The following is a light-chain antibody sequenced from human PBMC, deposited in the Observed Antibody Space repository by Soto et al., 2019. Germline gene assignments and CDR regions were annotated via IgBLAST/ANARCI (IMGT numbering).Light chain of an antibody. V-gene: IGKV1-5*01. CDR2: DAS. CDR1: QSISSC. CDR3: QKYNSYSYT. Sequence: DIEMTQSPSTLSSSVGDRVTITCRASQSISSCLAWYQQKPGKAPKLLIYDASSMESGVPSRFSGSGSGTEFTISILNLQAFAVASYHHQKYNSYSYTFGQGTKLEIK. J-gene: IGKJ2*01.